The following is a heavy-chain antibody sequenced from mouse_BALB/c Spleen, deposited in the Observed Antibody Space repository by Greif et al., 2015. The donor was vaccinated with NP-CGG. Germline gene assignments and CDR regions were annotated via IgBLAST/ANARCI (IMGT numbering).Heavy chain of an antibody. Sequence: QVQLQQSGPELVKPGASVKISCKASGYAFSSSWMNWVKRRPGQGLEWIGRIYPGDGDTNYNGKFKGKATLTADKSSSTAYMQLSSLTSVDSAVYFCASPLITTFAYWGQGTLVTVSA. CDR2: IYPGDGDT. CDR1: GYAFSSSW. CDR3: ASPLITTFAY. D-gene: IGHD1-1*01. J-gene: IGHJ3*01. V-gene: IGHV1-82*01.